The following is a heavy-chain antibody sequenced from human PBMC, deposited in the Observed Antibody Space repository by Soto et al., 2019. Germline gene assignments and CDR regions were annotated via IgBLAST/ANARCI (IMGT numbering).Heavy chain of an antibody. V-gene: IGHV3-30-3*01. J-gene: IGHJ4*02. Sequence: PGGSLRLSCAASGFTFSGYAMHWVRQAPGKGLEWVAVISYDGSNKYYADSVKGRFTISRDNSKNTLYLQMNSLRAEDTAVYYCATLDTAEIQTAAYWGQGTLVTVSS. CDR3: ATLDTAEIQTAAY. D-gene: IGHD2-15*01. CDR2: ISYDGSNK. CDR1: GFTFSGYA.